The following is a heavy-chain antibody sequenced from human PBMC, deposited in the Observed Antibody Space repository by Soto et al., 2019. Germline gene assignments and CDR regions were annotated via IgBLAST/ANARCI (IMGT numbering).Heavy chain of an antibody. V-gene: IGHV1-69*13. CDR1: GGTFSSYA. J-gene: IGHJ5*02. CDR2: IIPIFGTA. Sequence: SVKVSCKASGGTFSSYAISWVRQAPGQGLEWMGGIIPIFGTANYAQKFQGRVTITADESTSTAYMELSSLRSEDTAVYYCARDEYYYDSRLLESWGQGTLVTVSS. D-gene: IGHD3-22*01. CDR3: ARDEYYYDSRLLES.